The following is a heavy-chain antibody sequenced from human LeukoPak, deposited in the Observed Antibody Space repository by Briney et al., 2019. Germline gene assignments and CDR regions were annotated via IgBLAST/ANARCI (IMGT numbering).Heavy chain of an antibody. J-gene: IGHJ4*02. D-gene: IGHD5-12*01. V-gene: IGHV3-7*03. CDR2: IKQDGSEE. CDR3: ARDGGIGGYEFDY. Sequence: GGSLRLSCAASGFTFSSYWMSWVRQAPGQGLEWVGNIKQDGSEEYYVDAVKGRFTMSRDNAKNSVYLQMNSLRAEDTAVYYCARDGGIGGYEFDYWGQGARVTVSS. CDR1: GFTFSSYW.